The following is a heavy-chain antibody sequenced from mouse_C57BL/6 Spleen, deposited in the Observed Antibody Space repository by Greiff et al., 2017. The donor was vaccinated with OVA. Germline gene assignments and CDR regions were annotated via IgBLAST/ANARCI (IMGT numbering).Heavy chain of an antibody. Sequence: VQLVESGAELVRPGASVKLSCKASGYTFTDYYINWVKQRPGQGLEWIARIYPGSGNTYYNEKFKGKATPTAEKSSSTAYMQLSSLTSEDSAVYFCARCPPLTGFDYWGQGTTLTVSS. CDR2: IYPGSGNT. CDR3: ARCPPLTGFDY. D-gene: IGHD4-1*01. J-gene: IGHJ2*01. CDR1: GYTFTDYY. V-gene: IGHV1-76*01.